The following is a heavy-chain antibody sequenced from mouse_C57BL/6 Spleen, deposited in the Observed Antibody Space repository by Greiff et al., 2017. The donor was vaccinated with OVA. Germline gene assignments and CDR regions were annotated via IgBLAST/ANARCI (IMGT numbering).Heavy chain of an antibody. Sequence: EVQRVESGPELVKPGASVKMSCKASGYTFTDYNMHWVKQSHGKSLEWIGYINPNNGGTSYNQKFKGKATLTVNKSSSTAYMELRSLTSEDSAVYYCAREGRGWYFDVWGTGTTVTVSS. V-gene: IGHV1-22*01. J-gene: IGHJ1*03. CDR1: GYTFTDYN. CDR3: AREGRGWYFDV. CDR2: INPNNGGT.